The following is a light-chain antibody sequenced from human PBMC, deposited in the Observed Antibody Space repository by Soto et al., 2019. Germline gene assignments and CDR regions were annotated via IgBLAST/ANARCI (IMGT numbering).Light chain of an antibody. CDR1: QSVSSSY. CDR2: GAS. Sequence: EIVLTQSPGTLSLSPGERATLSCRASQSVSSSYLAWYQQKADQAPRLLIYGASSRDTGIPDRFSGSGSGTDFTLITSRLEPVAFAVYYCQPYGCSPSTFGQGTKLEIK. CDR3: QPYGCSPST. J-gene: IGKJ2*01. V-gene: IGKV3-20*01.